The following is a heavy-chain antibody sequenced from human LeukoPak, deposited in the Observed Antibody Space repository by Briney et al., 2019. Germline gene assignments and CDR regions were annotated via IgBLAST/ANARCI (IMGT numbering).Heavy chain of an antibody. CDR1: GGSISSYY. D-gene: IGHD6-13*01. V-gene: IGHV4-59*12. CDR2: IYYSGST. CDR3: ARDSGGIAAAEDY. Sequence: PSETLSLTCTVSGGSISSYYWSWIRQPPGKGLEWIGYIYYSGSTNYNPSLKSRVTISVDTSKNQFSLKLSSVTAADTAVYYCARDSGGIAAAEDYWGQGTLVTVSS. J-gene: IGHJ4*02.